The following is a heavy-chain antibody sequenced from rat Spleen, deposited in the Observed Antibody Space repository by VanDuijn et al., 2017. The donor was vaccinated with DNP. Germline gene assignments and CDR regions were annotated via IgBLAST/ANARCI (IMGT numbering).Heavy chain of an antibody. CDR2: ISSGGST. CDR3: TREGGYYGGDY. V-gene: IGHV2S12*01. D-gene: IGHD1-12*02. Sequence: QVQLKESGPGLVQPSQTLSLTCTVSGFSLTSYGVSWVRQPPGKGLEWIAAISSGGSTYYNSALKPRRSISRDTSKSQVFLKMNSRQTEDTASYFCTREGGYYGGDYWGQGTLVTVSS. CDR1: GFSLTSYG. J-gene: IGHJ3*01.